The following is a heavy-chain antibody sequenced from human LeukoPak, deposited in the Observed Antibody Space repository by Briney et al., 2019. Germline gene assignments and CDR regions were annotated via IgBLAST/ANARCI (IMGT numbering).Heavy chain of an antibody. D-gene: IGHD1-26*01. CDR3: ASITPPYSGMPFDY. CDR1: GYTFTGYY. CDR2: INPNSGGT. J-gene: IGHJ4*02. Sequence: GASVKVSCKASGYTFTGYYMHWVRQAPGQGLEWMGRINPNSGGTNYAQKFQGRVTMTRDTSISTAYMELSRLRSDDTAVYYCASITPPYSGMPFDYWGQGTLVTVSS. V-gene: IGHV1-2*06.